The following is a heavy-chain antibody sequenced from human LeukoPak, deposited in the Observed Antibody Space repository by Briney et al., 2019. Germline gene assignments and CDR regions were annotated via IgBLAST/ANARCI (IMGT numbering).Heavy chain of an antibody. CDR1: GYTFTSYG. CDR3: ARGGYYYDSSGYYYEKPIDY. V-gene: IGHV1-18*01. CDR2: ISAYNGNT. D-gene: IGHD3-22*01. J-gene: IGHJ4*02. Sequence: ASVKVSCKASGYTFTSYGISWVRQAPGQGLEWMGWISAYNGNTNYAQKLQGRVTMTTDTSTSTAYMELRSLRSDDTAVYYCARGGYYYDSSGYYYEKPIDYWGQGTLVTVSS.